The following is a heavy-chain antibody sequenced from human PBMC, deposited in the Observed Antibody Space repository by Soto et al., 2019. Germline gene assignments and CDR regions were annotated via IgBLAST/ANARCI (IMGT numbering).Heavy chain of an antibody. CDR3: ARDGGRHSGGIDY. CDR1: GGTFSSYS. CDR2: IIPIFGTA. J-gene: IGHJ4*02. V-gene: IGHV1-69*01. D-gene: IGHD1-26*01. Sequence: QVQLVQSGAEVKKPGSSVKVSCKASGGTFSSYSINWVRQAPGQGLEWMGEIIPIFGTANYAQKFQGRVTITADESTSTAYRELSSLRSEDTGVYYCARDGGRHSGGIDYWGQGTLVTVSS.